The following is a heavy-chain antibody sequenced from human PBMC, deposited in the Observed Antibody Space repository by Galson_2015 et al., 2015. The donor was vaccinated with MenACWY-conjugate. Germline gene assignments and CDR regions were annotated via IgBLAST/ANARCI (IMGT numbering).Heavy chain of an antibody. J-gene: IGHJ2*01. CDR2: IAFDGSST. D-gene: IGHD3-16*01. CDR3: ARVAGNEQDYGDFDL. CDR1: GFTFSTYW. Sequence: SLRLSCAASGFTFSTYWMHWVRQAPGKGLVWVSRIAFDGSSTRYADSVRGRFTISRDNAKNSLFLQMNSLRDEDTAVYYCARVAGNEQDYGDFDLWGRGTLLSVSS. V-gene: IGHV3-74*01.